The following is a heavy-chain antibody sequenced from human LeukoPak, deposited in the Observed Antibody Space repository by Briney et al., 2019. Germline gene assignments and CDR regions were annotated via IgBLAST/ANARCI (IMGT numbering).Heavy chain of an antibody. Sequence: PGGSLRLSCAASGFTFSSYSMNWVRQAPGKGLEWASSISSSSSYIYYADSVKGRFTISRDNAKNSLYLQMNSLRAEDTAVYYCARDAGYDILTGNFDYWGQGTLVTVSS. CDR3: ARDAGYDILTGNFDY. J-gene: IGHJ4*02. CDR1: GFTFSSYS. V-gene: IGHV3-21*01. D-gene: IGHD3-9*01. CDR2: ISSSSSYI.